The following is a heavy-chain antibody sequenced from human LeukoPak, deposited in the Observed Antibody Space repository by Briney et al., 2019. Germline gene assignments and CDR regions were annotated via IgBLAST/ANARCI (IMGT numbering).Heavy chain of an antibody. Sequence: GASVKVSCKASGYTFTSYDINWVRQATGQGLEWKGWMNPNSGNTGYAQKFQGRVTMTRNTSISTAYMELSSLRSEDTAVYYCARWGHYYGSGSYQNWFDPWGQGTLVTVSS. V-gene: IGHV1-8*01. CDR3: ARWGHYYGSGSYQNWFDP. CDR1: GYTFTSYD. CDR2: MNPNSGNT. J-gene: IGHJ5*02. D-gene: IGHD3-10*01.